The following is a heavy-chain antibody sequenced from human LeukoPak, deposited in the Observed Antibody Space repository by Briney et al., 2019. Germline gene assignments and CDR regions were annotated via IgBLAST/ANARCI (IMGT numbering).Heavy chain of an antibody. CDR1: SGSISTYY. V-gene: IGHV4-59*01. CDR2: IYYSGST. Sequence: PSETLSLTCTVSSGSISTYYWSWIRQSPGKGLEWIGYIYYSGSTYYNPSLKSRVTISIDTSKKQFSLRLNSMTAADTAVYYCARWLSGAVNFDVWGPGTLVTGSS. J-gene: IGHJ4*02. CDR3: ARWLSGAVNFDV. D-gene: IGHD3-22*01.